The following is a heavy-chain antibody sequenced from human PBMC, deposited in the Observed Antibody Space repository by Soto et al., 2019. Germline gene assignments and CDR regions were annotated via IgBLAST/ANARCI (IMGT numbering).Heavy chain of an antibody. J-gene: IGHJ5*02. CDR1: GYTFTSYY. CDR3: AREGTDSIVVVPAAMRTYNWFDP. D-gene: IGHD2-2*01. CDR2: INPSGGST. Sequence: ASVKVSCKASGYTFTSYYMHWVRQAPGQGLEWMGIINPSGGSTSYAQKFQGRVTMTRDTSTSTVYMELSSLRSEDTAVYYCAREGTDSIVVVPAAMRTYNWFDPWGQGTLVTVSS. V-gene: IGHV1-46*03.